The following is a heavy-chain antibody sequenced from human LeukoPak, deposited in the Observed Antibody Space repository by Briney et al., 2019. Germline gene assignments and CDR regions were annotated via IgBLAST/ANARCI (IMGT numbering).Heavy chain of an antibody. D-gene: IGHD1-1*01. CDR1: GFTFGDYA. J-gene: IGHJ4*02. Sequence: GGSLRLSCTASGFTFGDYAMSWIRQAPGKGLERVGFIRSKAYGETADYAASVKGRFTVSRDDSKAIAYLQMNSLKTEDTAVYHCTRDRGAYNLYDYWGQGTLVTVSS. V-gene: IGHV3-49*03. CDR3: TRDRGAYNLYDY. CDR2: IRSKAYGETA.